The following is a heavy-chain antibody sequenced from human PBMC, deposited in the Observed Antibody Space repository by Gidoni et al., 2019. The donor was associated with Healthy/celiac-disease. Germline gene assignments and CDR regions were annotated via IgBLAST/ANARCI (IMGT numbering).Heavy chain of an antibody. CDR1: GVTFSSYG. J-gene: IGHJ6*02. V-gene: IGHV3-30*18. CDR3: AKDWGIVLMGSDYYGMDV. D-gene: IGHD2-8*01. Sequence: QVQLVESGGGVVQPGRSLRLSCAASGVTFSSYGMHWVRQAPGKGLEWVAVISYDGSNKYYADSVKGRFTISRDNSKNTLYLQMNSLRAEDTAVYYCAKDWGIVLMGSDYYGMDVWGQGTTVTVSS. CDR2: ISYDGSNK.